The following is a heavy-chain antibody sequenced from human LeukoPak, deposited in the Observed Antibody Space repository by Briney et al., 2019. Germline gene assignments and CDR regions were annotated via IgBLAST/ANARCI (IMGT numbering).Heavy chain of an antibody. Sequence: GGSLRLSCAASGFTFSSYAMHWVRQAPGKGLEWVAVISYDGSNKYYADSVKGRFTISRDNSKNTLYLQMNSLRAEDTAVYYCARSSLTGTAPGAFDIWGQGTMVTVSS. D-gene: IGHD1-20*01. CDR3: ARSSLTGTAPGAFDI. CDR1: GFTFSSYA. CDR2: ISYDGSNK. V-gene: IGHV3-30-3*01. J-gene: IGHJ3*02.